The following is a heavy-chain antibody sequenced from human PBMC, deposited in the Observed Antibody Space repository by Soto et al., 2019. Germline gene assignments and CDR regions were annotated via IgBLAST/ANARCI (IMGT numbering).Heavy chain of an antibody. V-gene: IGHV1-69*13. CDR1: GGTFSSYA. CDR2: IIPIFGTA. CDR3: ARGPSYYDSSGYYYEHLDY. D-gene: IGHD3-22*01. Sequence: ASVKVSCKASGGTFSSYAIIWVRQAPGQGLEWMGGIIPIFGTANYAQKFQGRVTITADESTSTAYMELSSLRSEDTAVYYCARGPSYYDSSGYYYEHLDYWGQGTLVTVSS. J-gene: IGHJ4*02.